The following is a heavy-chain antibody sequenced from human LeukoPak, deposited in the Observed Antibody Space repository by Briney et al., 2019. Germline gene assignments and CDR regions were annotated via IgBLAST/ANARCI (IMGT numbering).Heavy chain of an antibody. CDR2: MNPNSGGT. CDR3: AKDTGYCSGGTCYWGCDF. V-gene: IGHV1-2*02. J-gene: IGHJ4*02. Sequence: ASVKVSCKASGYTFTSYDINWVRQATGQGLEWMGWMNPNSGGTNYAQKFQGRVTMTRDTSINTAYMELSRLRSDDTAVYYCAKDTGYCSGGTCYWGCDFWGQGTLLTVSS. CDR1: GYTFTSYD. D-gene: IGHD2-15*01.